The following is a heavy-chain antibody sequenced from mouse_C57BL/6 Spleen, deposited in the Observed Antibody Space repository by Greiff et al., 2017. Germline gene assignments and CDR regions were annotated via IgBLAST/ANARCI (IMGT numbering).Heavy chain of an antibody. V-gene: IGHV14-2*01. CDR2: IDPEDGEP. CDR1: GFNIKDYY. J-gene: IGHJ4*01. CDR3: ARSDWGSTLMDY. D-gene: IGHD1-1*01. Sequence: VQLQQPGAELVKPGASVKLSCTASGFNIKDYYMHWVKQRTEQGLEWIGRIDPEDGEPKSAPNFQGKATITADTSSNTAYRQLSSLTSEDTAVYYCARSDWGSTLMDYWGQGTSVTVSS.